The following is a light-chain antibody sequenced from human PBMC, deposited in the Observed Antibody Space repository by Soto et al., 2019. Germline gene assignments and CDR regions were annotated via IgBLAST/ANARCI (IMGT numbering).Light chain of an antibody. Sequence: QSVLTQPRSVSGSPGQSVTISCTGTSSDVGDYNYVSWYQQHPGEAPKLMIYDVSQRPSGVPDRFSGSKSDNTASLTISGLQAEDEADHYCCSYAGNFLYVFGTGTKVTVL. CDR1: SSDVGDYNY. CDR2: DVS. V-gene: IGLV2-11*01. CDR3: CSYAGNFLYV. J-gene: IGLJ1*01.